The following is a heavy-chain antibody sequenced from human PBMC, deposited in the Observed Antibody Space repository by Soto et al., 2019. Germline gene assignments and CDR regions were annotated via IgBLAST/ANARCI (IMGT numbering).Heavy chain of an antibody. CDR3: ASPKIAFYNWFDP. V-gene: IGHV4-59*08. J-gene: IGHJ5*02. CDR1: GGSISSYY. Sequence: PSETQSLTCTVSGGSISSYYWSWIRQPPGKGLEWIGYIYYSGSTNYNPSLKSRVTISVDTSKNQFSLKLSSVTAADTAVYYCASPKIAFYNWFDPWGQGTLVTVSS. CDR2: IYYSGST. D-gene: IGHD3-3*02.